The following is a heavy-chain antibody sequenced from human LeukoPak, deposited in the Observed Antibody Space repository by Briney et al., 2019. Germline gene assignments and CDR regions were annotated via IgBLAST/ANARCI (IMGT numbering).Heavy chain of an antibody. J-gene: IGHJ6*02. CDR2: ITNTGNT. CDR3: TRKTPGTSVDV. V-gene: IGHV4-39*01. Sequence: PSETLSLTCTVSGDYISNSAYYWVWIRQPPGKGLEWIGTITNTGNTYSNPSLKSRVTISIDTSKTQISLKLTSVTAADTAVFYCTRKTPGTSVDVWGQGTPVTVSS. CDR1: GDYISNSAYY. D-gene: IGHD3-10*01.